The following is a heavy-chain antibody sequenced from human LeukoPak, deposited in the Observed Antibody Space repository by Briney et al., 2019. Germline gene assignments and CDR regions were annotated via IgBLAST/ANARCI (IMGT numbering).Heavy chain of an antibody. CDR1: GGSIGSSGFY. V-gene: IGHV4-39*01. CDR2: IYYPEST. CDR3: VRRVSSGWDYYNGLDV. D-gene: IGHD6-19*01. J-gene: IGHJ6*02. Sequence: SETLSLTCKVSGGSIGSSGFYWGWIRQPPGKGLEWIGSIYYPESTHYNPSLESRVTISVDTSKHQVSLTLSSVTATDTAVYYCVRRVSSGWDYYNGLDVWGQGTTVTVSS.